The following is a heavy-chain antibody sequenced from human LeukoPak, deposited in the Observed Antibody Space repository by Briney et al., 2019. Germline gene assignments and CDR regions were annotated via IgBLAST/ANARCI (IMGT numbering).Heavy chain of an antibody. CDR2: ISGSGGST. D-gene: IGHD3-22*01. CDR1: GFTFSSYA. J-gene: IGHJ3*02. Sequence: PGGSLRLSCAASGFTFSSYAMSWVRQAPGKGLEWVSAISGSGGSTYYADSVKGRFTISRDNAKNSLYLQMNSLRDEDTAVCYCARALPYYYDSSGYRGAFDIWGQGTMVTVSS. CDR3: ARALPYYYDSSGYRGAFDI. V-gene: IGHV3-23*01.